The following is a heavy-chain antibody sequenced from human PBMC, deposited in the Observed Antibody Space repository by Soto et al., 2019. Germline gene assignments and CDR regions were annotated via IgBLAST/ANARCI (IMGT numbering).Heavy chain of an antibody. Sequence: PGGSLRLSCADSGFTFSSYCMNWVRQAPGKGLEWVSSISSSSSYIYYADSVKGRFTISRDNARNSLYLQMNSLRAEDTAVYYCARDQPGYSYGYGLGYWGQGT. D-gene: IGHD5-18*01. V-gene: IGHV3-21*01. CDR2: ISSSSSYI. CDR3: ARDQPGYSYGYGLGY. CDR1: GFTFSSYC. J-gene: IGHJ4*02.